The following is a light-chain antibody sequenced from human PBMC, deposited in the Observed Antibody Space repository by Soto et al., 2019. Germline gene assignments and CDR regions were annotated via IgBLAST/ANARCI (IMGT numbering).Light chain of an antibody. V-gene: IGLV2-14*01. CDR3: SSYTSSSTSVV. CDR1: SSDVGGYNY. CDR2: DVS. J-gene: IGLJ2*01. Sequence: QSALTQPASVSGSAGLSITISCTGSSSDVGGYNYVSWYQQHPGKAPKLMIYDVSNRPSGVSDRFSGSKSGNTASLTISGLQAEDEADYYCSSYTSSSTSVVFGGGTKLTV.